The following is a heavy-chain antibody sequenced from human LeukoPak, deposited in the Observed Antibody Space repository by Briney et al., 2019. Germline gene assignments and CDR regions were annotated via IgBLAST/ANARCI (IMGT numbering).Heavy chain of an antibody. CDR1: GGSISSYY. V-gene: IGHV4-59*01. CDR3: ARSFLGDWYFDL. D-gene: IGHD1-26*01. CDR2: IYYSGST. J-gene: IGHJ2*01. Sequence: PSETLSLTCTVSGGSISSYYWSWIRRPSGVGLEWIGCIYYSGSTNYNPSLKSRVTISVDTSKDQFSLRLTSVTAADTAVYYCARSFLGDWYFDLWGRGTLVTVSS.